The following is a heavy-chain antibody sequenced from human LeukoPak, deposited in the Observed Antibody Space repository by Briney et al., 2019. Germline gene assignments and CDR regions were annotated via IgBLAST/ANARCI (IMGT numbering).Heavy chain of an antibody. CDR3: ARVFSYRSSWSFDY. CDR1: GGSITPYY. CDR2: IYYSGST. V-gene: IGHV4-59*01. Sequence: SETLSLTCTVSGGSITPYYWSWIRQPPGKGLEWIGYIYYSGSTNYNPSLKSRVTISVDTSKNQVSLKLSSVTAADTAVYFCARVFSYRSSWSFDYWGLGTLVTVSS. J-gene: IGHJ4*02. D-gene: IGHD6-13*01.